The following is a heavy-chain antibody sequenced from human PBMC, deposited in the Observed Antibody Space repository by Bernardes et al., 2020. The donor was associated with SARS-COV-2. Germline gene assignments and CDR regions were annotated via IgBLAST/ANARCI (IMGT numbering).Heavy chain of an antibody. V-gene: IGHV4-39*01. CDR2: IYFSGHT. D-gene: IGHD1-26*01. Sequence: SETLSLTCTVSGGSIRISSYYWAWIRQSPVKGLEGIGSIYFSGHTDYNPSLQSRVTISVDTSKNQFSLNLKSVTAADTAVYYCARRVGGTYQLDHWGQGVLVTVSS. CDR3: ARRVGGTYQLDH. J-gene: IGHJ4*02. CDR1: GGSIRISSYY.